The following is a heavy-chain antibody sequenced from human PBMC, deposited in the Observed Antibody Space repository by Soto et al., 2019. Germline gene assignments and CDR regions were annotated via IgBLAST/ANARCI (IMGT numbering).Heavy chain of an antibody. V-gene: IGHV4-30-2*01. D-gene: IGHD3-9*01. CDR2: IYHSGST. CDR1: GGSISSGGYS. Sequence: SETLSLTCAVSGGSISSGGYSWSWIRQPPGKGLEWIGYIYHSGSTYYNPSLKSWVTIWVDRSKNQFSLKLSSVTAADTAVYYCARGALRYFDESYYFDYWGQGTLVTVSS. J-gene: IGHJ4*02. CDR3: ARGALRYFDESYYFDY.